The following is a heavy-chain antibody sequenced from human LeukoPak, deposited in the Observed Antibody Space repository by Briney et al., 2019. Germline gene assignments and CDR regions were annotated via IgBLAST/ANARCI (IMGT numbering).Heavy chain of an antibody. CDR3: AKSDSSGYSEDY. J-gene: IGHJ4*02. CDR1: GFTFSNFG. CDR2: ILYDGSNK. D-gene: IGHD3-22*01. V-gene: IGHV3-30*02. Sequence: GGSLRLSCAASGFTFSNFGMHWVRQAPGKGLEWVAFILYDGSNKYHADSVKGRSTISRDNSKNTLYLQMNGLRAEDTAVYYCAKSDSSGYSEDYWGQGTLVTVSS.